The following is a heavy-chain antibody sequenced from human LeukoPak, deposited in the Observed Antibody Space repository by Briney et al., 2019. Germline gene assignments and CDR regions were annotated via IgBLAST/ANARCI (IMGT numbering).Heavy chain of an antibody. J-gene: IGHJ4*02. Sequence: SETLSLTCTVSGGSISSYYWSWIRQPPGKGLGWIGYIYYSGSTNYNPSLKSRVTISVDTSKNQFSLKLSSVTAADTAVYYCARAHRGAVAGQFDYWGQGTLVTVSS. CDR2: IYYSGST. D-gene: IGHD6-19*01. CDR1: GGSISSYY. V-gene: IGHV4-59*01. CDR3: ARAHRGAVAGQFDY.